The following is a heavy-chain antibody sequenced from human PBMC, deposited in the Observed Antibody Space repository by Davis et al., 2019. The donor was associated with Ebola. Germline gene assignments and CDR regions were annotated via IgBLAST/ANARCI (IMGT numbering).Heavy chain of an antibody. CDR3: ARQPYSSSSSDY. V-gene: IGHV5-51*01. CDR2: IFPGDSDT. D-gene: IGHD6-6*01. J-gene: IGHJ4*02. CDR1: GYSFTSYW. Sequence: GESLKISCKASGYSFTSYWIVWVRQMPGKGLECMGIIFPGDSDTRYSPSFQGQVTISADKSISTAYLQWSSLKASDTAMYYCARQPYSSSSSDYWGQGTLVTVSS.